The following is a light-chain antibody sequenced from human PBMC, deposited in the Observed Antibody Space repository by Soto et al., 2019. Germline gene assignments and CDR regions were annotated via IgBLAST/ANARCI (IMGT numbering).Light chain of an antibody. CDR2: HNN. CDR3: AAWDDSLNGVV. J-gene: IGLJ2*01. CDR1: SSNIGSNT. V-gene: IGLV1-44*01. Sequence: QSVLTQSPSASGTPGQRVSFSCSGSSSNIGSNTVNWYQQLPGTAPKLLIYHNNQRPSGVPDRFSGSESGTSASLAISGLQSEEEADYYCAAWDDSLNGVVFGGGTKLTVL.